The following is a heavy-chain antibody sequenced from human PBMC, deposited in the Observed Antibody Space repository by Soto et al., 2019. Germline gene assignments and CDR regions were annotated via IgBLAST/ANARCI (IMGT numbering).Heavy chain of an antibody. V-gene: IGHV4-4*07. J-gene: IGHJ5*02. CDR2: MQHTGNT. CDR3: AKDVSSRRWFDR. Sequence: PSETLSLTCAVSGASIRSYHWSWIRQPAGKGLEWIGRMQHTGNTNYNPSLKSRVTMSVDTSRNQISLKMTSVTAADTAVYFCAKDVSSRRWFDRWGQGILVTVSS. D-gene: IGHD3-16*01. CDR1: GASIRSYH.